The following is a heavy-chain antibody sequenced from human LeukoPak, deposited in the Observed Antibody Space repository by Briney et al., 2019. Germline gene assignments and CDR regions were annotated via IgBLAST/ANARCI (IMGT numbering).Heavy chain of an antibody. Sequence: SETLSLTCTVSGGSISSSDYYWGWIRQPPGKGLEWIGSIHYSGSTYYNPSLKSRVTISVDTSKNQFSLKLSSVTAADTAVYYCARVGVRFDAFDIWGQGTMVTVSS. V-gene: IGHV4-39*07. CDR1: GGSISSSDYY. CDR3: ARVGVRFDAFDI. D-gene: IGHD1-26*01. J-gene: IGHJ3*02. CDR2: IHYSGST.